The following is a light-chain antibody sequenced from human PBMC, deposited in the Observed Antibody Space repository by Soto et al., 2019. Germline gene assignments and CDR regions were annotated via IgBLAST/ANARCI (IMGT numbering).Light chain of an antibody. CDR2: ITS. V-gene: IGKV1-9*01. CDR1: QDISSN. Sequence: IQLTQSPSSLSASVGDRVTITCRASQDISSNLAWYRQKPGTAPKLLISITSTLQSGVPSRFSGSGSGTDFTLSISSLQPEDFATYYCQHLNSYPLTFGGGTKVDI. J-gene: IGKJ4*01. CDR3: QHLNSYPLT.